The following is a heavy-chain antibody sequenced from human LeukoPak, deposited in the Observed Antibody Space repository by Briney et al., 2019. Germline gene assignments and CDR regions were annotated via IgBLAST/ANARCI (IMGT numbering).Heavy chain of an antibody. Sequence: SETLSLTCTVSGGSISSSNYYWAWIRQPPGKGLEWIGNIHYSGSTYYNASLNSRITMTIDTSKNRFSLRLSSVTAADTAVFFCARLPERSDLLPSYANSFDWWGQGTLVTVSS. V-gene: IGHV4-39*01. J-gene: IGHJ4*02. CDR1: GGSISSSNYY. CDR3: ARLPERSDLLPSYANSFDW. D-gene: IGHD3-9*01. CDR2: IHYSGST.